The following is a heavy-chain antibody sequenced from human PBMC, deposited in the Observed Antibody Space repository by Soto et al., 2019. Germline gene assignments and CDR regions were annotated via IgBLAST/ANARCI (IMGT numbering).Heavy chain of an antibody. D-gene: IGHD2-21*01. V-gene: IGHV3-53*01. CDR1: GLSVSDNY. Sequence: PGGSLRLSCVASGLSVSDNYMGWVRQAPGRGLEWVSVMYAGGDTHYADSVKGRFTISRDKSENTLYLQMNSLRDEDTGVYFCVSRIPSWVFDYWGLGTLVTVSS. CDR3: VSRIPSWVFDY. CDR2: MYAGGDT. J-gene: IGHJ4*01.